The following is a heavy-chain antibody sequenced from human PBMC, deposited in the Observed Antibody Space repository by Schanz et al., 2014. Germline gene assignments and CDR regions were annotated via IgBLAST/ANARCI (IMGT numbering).Heavy chain of an antibody. V-gene: IGHV4-61*02. D-gene: IGHD5-12*01. J-gene: IGHJ5*02. CDR3: ARGGSVATIAPYTWFDP. CDR2: IYSRGSS. CDR1: GGSISSATYY. Sequence: QVQLQESGPGLVKPSQTLSLTCTVSGGSISSATYYWSWVRQPAGKGLEWIGRIYSRGSSTYNPSLKRRVPLPIATANTQPPLKLNSGTAADTAVYYCARGGSVATIAPYTWFDPWGQGTLVTVSS.